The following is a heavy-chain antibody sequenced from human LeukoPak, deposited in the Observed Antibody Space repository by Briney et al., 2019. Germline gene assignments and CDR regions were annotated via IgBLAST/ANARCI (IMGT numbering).Heavy chain of an antibody. V-gene: IGHV1-69*13. D-gene: IGHD2-2*01. CDR3: ARGVVVPAARQNYNWFDP. J-gene: IGHJ5*02. CDR2: IIPIFGTA. CDR1: GGTFSSYA. Sequence: SVKVSCKASGGTFSSYAISWVRQAPGQGLEWMGGIIPIFGTANYAQKFQGRVTITADESTSTAYMELSSLRSEDTAVYYCARGVVVPAARQNYNWFDPWGQGTLVTVSS.